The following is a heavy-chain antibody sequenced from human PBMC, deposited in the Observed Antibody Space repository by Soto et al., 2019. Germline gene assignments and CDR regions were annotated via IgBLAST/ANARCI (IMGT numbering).Heavy chain of an antibody. J-gene: IGHJ6*02. Sequence: EVQLSESGGGLVQPGGSLRLSCAASGFTFSTYAMSWVRQAPGKGLEWVSSINESGGSTYSTDSVKGRFTISRDNSKKTLYLQMTSLRAEDTAVYYCLILVSVVATTSHHYGMDVWGQGTTVTVSS. CDR2: INESGGST. CDR3: LILVSVVATTSHHYGMDV. V-gene: IGHV3-23*01. D-gene: IGHD3-22*01. CDR1: GFTFSTYA.